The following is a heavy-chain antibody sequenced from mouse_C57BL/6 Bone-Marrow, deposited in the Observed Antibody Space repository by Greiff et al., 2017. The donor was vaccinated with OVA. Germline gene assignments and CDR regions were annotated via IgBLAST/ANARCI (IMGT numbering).Heavy chain of an antibody. D-gene: IGHD1-1*01. J-gene: IGHJ3*01. V-gene: IGHV1-50*01. Sequence: VQLQQPGAELVKPGASVKLSCKASGYTFTSYWMQWVKQRPGQGLEWIGEIDPSDSYTHSNQKFKGKATLTVDTSSSTAYMQLSSLTSEDSAVYYCAKDGSSSWFAYWGQGTLVTVS. CDR1: GYTFTSYW. CDR3: AKDGSSSWFAY. CDR2: IDPSDSYT.